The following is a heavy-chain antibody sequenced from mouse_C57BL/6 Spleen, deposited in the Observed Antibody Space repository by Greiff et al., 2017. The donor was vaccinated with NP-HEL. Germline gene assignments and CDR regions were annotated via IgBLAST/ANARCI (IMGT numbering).Heavy chain of an antibody. J-gene: IGHJ1*03. Sequence: QVQLQQPGAELVMPGASVKLSCKASGYTFTSYWMHWVKQRPGQGLEWIGEIDPSDSYTNYNQKFKGKSTLTVDKSSSTAYMQLSSLTSEDSAVYYWASRYYYGSSRYWYFDVWGTGTTVTVSS. CDR2: IDPSDSYT. D-gene: IGHD1-1*01. V-gene: IGHV1-69*01. CDR1: GYTFTSYW. CDR3: ASRYYYGSSRYWYFDV.